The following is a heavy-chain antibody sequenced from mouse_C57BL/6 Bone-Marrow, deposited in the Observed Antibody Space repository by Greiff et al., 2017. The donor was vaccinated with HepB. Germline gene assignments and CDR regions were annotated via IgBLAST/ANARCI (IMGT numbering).Heavy chain of an antibody. J-gene: IGHJ4*01. Sequence: QVQLQQPGAELVMPGASVKLSCKASGYTFTSYWMHWVKQRPGQGLEWIGEIDPSDSYTNYNQKFKGKSTLTVDKSSSTAYMQLSSLTSEDSAAYYCASWGYAMDYWGQGTSVTVSS. CDR2: IDPSDSYT. V-gene: IGHV1-69*01. D-gene: IGHD4-1*01. CDR3: ASWGYAMDY. CDR1: GYTFTSYW.